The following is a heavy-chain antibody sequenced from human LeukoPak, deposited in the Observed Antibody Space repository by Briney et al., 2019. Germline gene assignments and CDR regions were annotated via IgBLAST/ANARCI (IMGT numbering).Heavy chain of an antibody. J-gene: IGHJ3*02. CDR3: ARDTLDTVGDAVDI. CDR1: GFTFSSYS. V-gene: IGHV3-21*04. D-gene: IGHD4-17*01. CDR2: ISSSSSYI. Sequence: KTGGSLRLSCAASGFTFSSYSMNWVRQAPGKGLEWVSSISSSSSYIYYADSVKGRFTISRDNAKSSLYLQMNSLRADDTAVYYCARDTLDTVGDAVDIWGHGTMVTVSS.